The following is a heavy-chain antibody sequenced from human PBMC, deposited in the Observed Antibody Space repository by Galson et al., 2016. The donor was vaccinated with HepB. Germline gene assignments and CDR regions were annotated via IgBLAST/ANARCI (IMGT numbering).Heavy chain of an antibody. CDR1: GGTFSSYA. D-gene: IGHD3-9*01. CDR3: ATAFDWSFYYFDY. J-gene: IGHJ4*02. Sequence: SCKASGGTFSSYAISWVRQAPGQGLEWMGRIIPIFGTANFAQRFHGRVMITADESTTTAYMELSSLRSEDTAVYYCATAFDWSFYYFDYWGQGSLVTVSS. CDR2: IIPIFGTA. V-gene: IGHV1-69*15.